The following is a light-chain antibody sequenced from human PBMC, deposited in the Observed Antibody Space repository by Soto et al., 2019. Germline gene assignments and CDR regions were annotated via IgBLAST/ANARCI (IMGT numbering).Light chain of an antibody. V-gene: IGKV4-1*01. J-gene: IGKJ1*01. CDR1: QSVLYSSNNKNY. CDR3: QQYYTTPTWT. Sequence: DIVMTQSPDSLAVSLGERATINCKSSQSVLYSSNNKNYLAWYQQKPGQPPKLLIYWASTRESGVSDRFSGSGSGTDFTLTIDSLQAEDVAVYYCQQYYTTPTWTFGQGTKVDI. CDR2: WAS.